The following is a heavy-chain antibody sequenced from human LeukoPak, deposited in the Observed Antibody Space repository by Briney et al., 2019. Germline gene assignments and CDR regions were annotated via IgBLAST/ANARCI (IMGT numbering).Heavy chain of an antibody. V-gene: IGHV1-24*01. CDR1: GYIFTKLS. J-gene: IGHJ4*02. Sequence: ASVKVSCKVSGYIFTKLSMHWVRQAPGKGHEGRGGFYPEDGEMIYAQKLQGRVTMTEDTYTETAYMDMSRLRDEDTAVYYCATDVSSGESSGGFDYWGQGTLVTVSS. CDR3: ATDVSSGESSGGFDY. D-gene: IGHD2-15*01. CDR2: FYPEDGEM.